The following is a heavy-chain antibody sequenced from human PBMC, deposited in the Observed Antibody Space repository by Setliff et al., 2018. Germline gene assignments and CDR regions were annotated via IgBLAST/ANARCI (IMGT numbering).Heavy chain of an antibody. CDR3: AREEPYSSSWSWFDP. V-gene: IGHV1-69*13. D-gene: IGHD6-13*01. CDR1: GGTFSSYA. Sequence: SVKVSCKASGGTFSSYAISWVRQAPGQGLEWMGGIIPMFGTANYAQKFQGRVTITADESTSTAYMELSSLRSEDTAVYYCAREEPYSSSWSWFDPWGQGTLVTVSS. J-gene: IGHJ5*02. CDR2: IIPMFGTA.